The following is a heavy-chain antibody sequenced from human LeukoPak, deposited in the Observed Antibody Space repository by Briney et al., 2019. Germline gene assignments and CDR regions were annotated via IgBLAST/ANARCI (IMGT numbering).Heavy chain of an antibody. CDR2: IWYDGGNK. Sequence: GRSLRLSCAASGFTFSSYGMHWVRQAPGKGLEGVAVIWYDGGNKYYADSVKGRFTISRDNSKNTLYLQMNSLRAEDTAVYYCAKNRDYGGNSPFDYWGQGTLVTVSS. V-gene: IGHV3-33*06. CDR3: AKNRDYGGNSPFDY. CDR1: GFTFSSYG. D-gene: IGHD4-23*01. J-gene: IGHJ4*02.